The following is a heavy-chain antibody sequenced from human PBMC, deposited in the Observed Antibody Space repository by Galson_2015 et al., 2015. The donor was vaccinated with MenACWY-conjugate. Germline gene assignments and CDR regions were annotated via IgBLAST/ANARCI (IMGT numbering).Heavy chain of an antibody. V-gene: IGHV5-10-1*01. D-gene: IGHD1-1*01. CDR1: GYSFTSYW. Sequence: QSGAEVKKPGESLRISCKGSGYSFTSYWISWVRQMPGKGLEWMGRIDPSDSYTNYSPSFQGHVTIPADKSISTAYLQWSSLKASDTAMYYCARRVRQSSLTLTTDQAFDIWGQGTMVTVSS. CDR3: ARRVRQSSLTLTTDQAFDI. CDR2: IDPSDSYT. J-gene: IGHJ3*02.